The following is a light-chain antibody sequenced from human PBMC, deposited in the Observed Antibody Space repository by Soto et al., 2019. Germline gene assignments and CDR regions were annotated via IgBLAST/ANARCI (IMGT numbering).Light chain of an antibody. J-gene: IGKJ4*01. CDR1: QTVRSY. Sequence: EIVMTQSPATLSVSPGERATLYCRASQTVRSYLAWFQQKPGQAPSLLIYGASTRATGIPAMFSGSWSGTEFTLTISSLQSEDFALYYCLQYNNWPLTFGGGTKVEI. V-gene: IGKV3-15*01. CDR2: GAS. CDR3: LQYNNWPLT.